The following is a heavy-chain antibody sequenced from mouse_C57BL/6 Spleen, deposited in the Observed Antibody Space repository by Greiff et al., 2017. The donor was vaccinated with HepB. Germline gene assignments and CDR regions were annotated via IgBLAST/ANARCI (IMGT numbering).Heavy chain of an antibody. D-gene: IGHD1-1*01. V-gene: IGHV5-9*01. Sequence: EVQLVESGGGLVKPGGSLKLSCAASGFTFSSYTMSWVRQTPEKRLEWVATISGGGGNTYYPDRVKGRFTISRDNAKNALYLQMSSLRSEDTALYYCARQGGITTVFDYWGQGTTLTVSS. CDR2: ISGGGGNT. CDR3: ARQGGITTVFDY. J-gene: IGHJ2*01. CDR1: GFTFSSYT.